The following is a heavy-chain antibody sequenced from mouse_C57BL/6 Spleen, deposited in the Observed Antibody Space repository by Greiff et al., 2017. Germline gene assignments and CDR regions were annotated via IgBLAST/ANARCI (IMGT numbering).Heavy chain of an antibody. D-gene: IGHD1-1*01. CDR3: ARGTTVVFDY. Sequence: EVQLVESGGGLVKPGGSLKLSCAASGFTFSSYAMSWVRQTPEKRLEWVATISDGASYTYYPDNVKGRFTISRDNAKNNLYLQMSHLKSEDTAMYYCARGTTVVFDYWGQGTTLTVSS. CDR1: GFTFSSYA. CDR2: ISDGASYT. V-gene: IGHV5-4*01. J-gene: IGHJ2*01.